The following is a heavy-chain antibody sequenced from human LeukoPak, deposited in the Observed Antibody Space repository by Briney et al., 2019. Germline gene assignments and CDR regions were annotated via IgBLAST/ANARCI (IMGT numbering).Heavy chain of an antibody. CDR2: INPNSGGT. J-gene: IGHJ6*03. CDR3: ARDGYSSSWYIASAGYYYYMDV. D-gene: IGHD6-13*01. CDR1: GYTFTGYY. Sequence: ASVKVSCKASGYTFTGYYMHWVRQAPGQGLEWMGWINPNSGGTNYAQKFQGWVTMTRDTSISTAYMELSRLRSDDTAVYYCARDGYSSSWYIASAGYYYYMDVWGKGTTVTVSS. V-gene: IGHV1-2*04.